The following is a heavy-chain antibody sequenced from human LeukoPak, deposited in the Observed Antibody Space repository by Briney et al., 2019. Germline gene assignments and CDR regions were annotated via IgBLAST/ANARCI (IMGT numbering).Heavy chain of an antibody. CDR2: IYHSGST. CDR3: ARGRSYGYPNYYYYYMDV. CDR1: GYSISSGYY. D-gene: IGHD5-18*01. J-gene: IGHJ6*03. V-gene: IGHV4-38-2*02. Sequence: SETLSLTCTVSGYSISSGYYWGWIRQPPGKGLEWIGSIYHSGSTYYNPSLKSRVTISVDTSKNQFSLKLSSVTAADTAVYYCARGRSYGYPNYYYYYMDVWGKGTTVTVSS.